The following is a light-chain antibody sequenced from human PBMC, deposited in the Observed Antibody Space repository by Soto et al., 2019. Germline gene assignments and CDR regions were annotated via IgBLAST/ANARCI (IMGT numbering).Light chain of an antibody. CDR2: AAS. CDR1: QSVTSGY. V-gene: IGKV3-20*01. Sequence: EIALTQSPGTLSLSPGERAIVSCRASQSVTSGYLAWYQQKPGQAPRLLIYAASRRASGIPDRFSGSGSGTDFTLTINRLEPEDSAVYFCQQYDISPRPFGQGTKVEIK. CDR3: QQYDISPRP. J-gene: IGKJ1*01.